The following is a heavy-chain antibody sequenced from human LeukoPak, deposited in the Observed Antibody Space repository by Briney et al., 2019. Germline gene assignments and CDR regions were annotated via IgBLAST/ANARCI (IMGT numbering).Heavy chain of an antibody. CDR3: ATSAGDYRAGHYYYMGV. V-gene: IGHV1-2*02. Sequence: GASVKVSFTASGYTFTGYYFHWVRQAPGQGLEWMGWINPNTAGTNYAQKFLGGVTLTWDTSISTAYMELNRLTSEDTAVHYCATSAGDYRAGHYYYMGVWGKGTSVTVSS. CDR1: GYTFTGYY. D-gene: IGHD4-11*01. J-gene: IGHJ6*03. CDR2: INPNTAGT.